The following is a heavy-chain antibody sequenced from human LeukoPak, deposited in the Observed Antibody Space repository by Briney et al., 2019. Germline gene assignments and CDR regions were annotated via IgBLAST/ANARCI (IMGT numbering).Heavy chain of an antibody. Sequence: SETLSLTCAVYGGSFSGYYWSWIRQPPGKGLERIGEINHSGSTNYNPSLKSRVTISVDTSKNQFSLKLSSVTAADTAVYYCARENSSSSCWFDPWGQGTLVTVSS. CDR3: ARENSSSSCWFDP. J-gene: IGHJ5*02. CDR1: GGSFSGYY. D-gene: IGHD6-6*01. CDR2: INHSGST. V-gene: IGHV4-34*01.